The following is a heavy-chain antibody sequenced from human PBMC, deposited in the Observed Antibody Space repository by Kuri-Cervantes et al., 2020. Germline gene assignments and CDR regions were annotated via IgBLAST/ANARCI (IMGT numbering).Heavy chain of an antibody. Sequence: GSLRLSCAVSGGSISSSNWWSWVRQPPGKGLEWIGSIYHSGSTYYKSSLRSRVTISADMSKNQFSLKLSSVTAADTAVYYCARPQGANYYDSSGYAIIDWYFDMWGRGTLVTVSS. J-gene: IGHJ2*01. CDR1: GGSISSSNW. CDR3: ARPQGANYYDSSGYAIIDWYFDM. CDR2: IYHSGST. V-gene: IGHV4-4*02. D-gene: IGHD3-22*01.